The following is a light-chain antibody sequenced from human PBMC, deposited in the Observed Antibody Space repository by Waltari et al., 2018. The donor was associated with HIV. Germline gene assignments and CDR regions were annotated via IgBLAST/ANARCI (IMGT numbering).Light chain of an antibody. CDR2: HAY. CDR3: QYYGTSFT. CDR1: QSIGTDY. J-gene: IGKJ4*01. Sequence: VVLTQSPGTLSLSPGERATLSCRASQSIGTDYLAWHHQKPGQAPRLLIYHAYSRATGIPDRFSGSGSGTDFTLTISGLEPDDFAVYYCQYYGTSFTFGGGTKVEIK. V-gene: IGKV3-20*01.